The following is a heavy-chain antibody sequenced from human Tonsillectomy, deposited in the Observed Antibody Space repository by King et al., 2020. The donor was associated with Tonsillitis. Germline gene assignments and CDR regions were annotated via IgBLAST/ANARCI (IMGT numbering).Heavy chain of an antibody. CDR3: AKDPHLLQQLVLYYYYGMDV. V-gene: IGHV3-30*18. J-gene: IGHJ6*02. CDR2: ISYDGSNK. Sequence: VQLVESGGGVVQPGRSLRLSCAASGFTFSSYGMHWVRQAPGKGLEWVAVISYDGSNKYYADSVKGRFTISRDNSKNTLYLQLNRLRAEDTAVYYCAKDPHLLQQLVLYYYYGMDVWGQGTTVTVSS. D-gene: IGHD6-13*01. CDR1: GFTFSSYG.